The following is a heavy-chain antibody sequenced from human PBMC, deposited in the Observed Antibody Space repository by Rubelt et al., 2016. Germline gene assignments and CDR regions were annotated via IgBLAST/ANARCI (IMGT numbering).Heavy chain of an antibody. D-gene: IGHD2-2*01. J-gene: IGHJ4*02. V-gene: IGHV4-34*01. CDR3: ARHSDGECRSTECAFHS. CDR1: GGSFSGYY. CDR2: INHSGSP. Sequence: QVQLQQWGAGLLKPSETLSLTCAVYGGSFSGYYWSWIRQPPGKGLEWIGEINHSGSPHSTPSLKSHVTISVATSKNQFSLKLTAVTAADTAVYYCARHSDGECRSTECAFHSWGQGTLVTVSS.